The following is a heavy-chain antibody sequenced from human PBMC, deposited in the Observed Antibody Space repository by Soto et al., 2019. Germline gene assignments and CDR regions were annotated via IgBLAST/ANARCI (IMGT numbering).Heavy chain of an antibody. V-gene: IGHV4-31*03. CDR1: GGSVSSGGSI. Sequence: SETLSLTCTVSGGSVSSGGSIWRWMRQHPQKGLEWIGNIHSSGSTDYHPSLKSRLIISVDTSKNQFSLKLSSVTAADTAVYYCARESAPSHYYGMDVWGPGTTVTVSS. CDR3: ARESAPSHYYGMDV. CDR2: IHSSGST. J-gene: IGHJ6*02.